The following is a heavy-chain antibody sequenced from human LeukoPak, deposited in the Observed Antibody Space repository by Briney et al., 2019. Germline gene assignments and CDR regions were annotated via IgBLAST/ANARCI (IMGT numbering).Heavy chain of an antibody. J-gene: IGHJ4*02. V-gene: IGHV1-2*02. CDR2: INPNSGGT. D-gene: IGHD3-16*01. CDR1: GYTFTGYY. CDR3: ARDNDSRDPPHFDY. Sequence: ASVKVSCKASGYTFTGYYMHWVRQAPGQGLERMGWINPNSGGTNYAQKFQGRVTMTRDTSISTAYMELSRLRSEDTAVYYCARDNDSRDPPHFDYWGQGTLVTVSS.